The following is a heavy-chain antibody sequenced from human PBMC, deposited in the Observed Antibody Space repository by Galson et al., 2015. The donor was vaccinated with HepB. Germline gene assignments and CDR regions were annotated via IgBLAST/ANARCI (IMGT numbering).Heavy chain of an antibody. CDR1: GGSISSGGYY. CDR2: IYYSGST. Sequence: TLSLTCTVSGGSISSGGYYWSWIRQHPGKGPEWIGYIYYSGSTYYNPSLKSRVTISVDTSKNQFSLKLSSVTAADTAVYYCARVPRMVRGVVDVWGQGTTVTVSS. J-gene: IGHJ6*02. D-gene: IGHD3-10*01. V-gene: IGHV4-31*03. CDR3: ARVPRMVRGVVDV.